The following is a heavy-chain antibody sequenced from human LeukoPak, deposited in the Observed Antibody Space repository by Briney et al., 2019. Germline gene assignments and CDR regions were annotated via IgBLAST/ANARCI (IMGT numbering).Heavy chain of an antibody. CDR2: FSWYSRHI. J-gene: IGHJ5*02. D-gene: IGHD5-18*01. V-gene: IGHV3-9*01. CDR1: GFTFDDYA. CDR3: ARSKVICSYGLEFDA. Sequence: PGGSVRLICATSGFTFDDYAMHWVQQAAGKGLEWFSGFSWYSRHIVYADSVKGRFTISRDNAKNSLYLQMNSLIAGDTALYYCARSKVICSYGLEFDAWGQGILVTVSS.